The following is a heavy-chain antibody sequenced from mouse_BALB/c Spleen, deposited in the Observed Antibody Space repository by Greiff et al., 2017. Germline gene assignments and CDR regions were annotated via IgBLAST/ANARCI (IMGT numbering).Heavy chain of an antibody. J-gene: IGHJ3*01. CDR1: GFAFSSYD. D-gene: IGHD1-2*01. CDR3: ARHTHYYGSWFAY. V-gene: IGHV5-12-1*01. Sequence: EVHLVESGGGLVKPGGSLKLSCAASGFAFSSYDMSWVRQTPEKRLEWVAYISSGGGSTYYPDTVKGRFTISRDNAKNTLYLQMSSLKSEDTAMYYCARHTHYYGSWFAYWGQGTLVTVSA. CDR2: ISSGGGST.